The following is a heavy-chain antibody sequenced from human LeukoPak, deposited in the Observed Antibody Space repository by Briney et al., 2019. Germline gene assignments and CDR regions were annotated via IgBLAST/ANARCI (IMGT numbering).Heavy chain of an antibody. CDR2: INPNSGAT. Sequence: ASVKVSCQASGYTFTGHYMYWVRQAPGQGLEWMGWINPNSGATKYSQKFQGRVTMTRDTSIGAAYMELSRLTSDDTAIYYCARGGSRSSIPFDIWGQGTMVTVSS. CDR1: GYTFTGHY. J-gene: IGHJ3*02. V-gene: IGHV1-2*02. D-gene: IGHD6-13*01. CDR3: ARGGSRSSIPFDI.